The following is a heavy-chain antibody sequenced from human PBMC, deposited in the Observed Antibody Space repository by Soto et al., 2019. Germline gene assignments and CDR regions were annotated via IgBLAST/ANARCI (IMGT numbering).Heavy chain of an antibody. V-gene: IGHV3-15*01. CDR2: IKSKTDGGTT. Sequence: LRLSCAASGFTFSNAWMSWVRQAPGKGLEWVGRIKSKTDGGTTDYAAPVKGRFTISRDDSKNTLYLQMNSLKTEDTAVYYCTTTAPDDFWSGYPYYFDYWGQGTLVTVSS. D-gene: IGHD3-3*01. CDR1: GFTFSNAW. CDR3: TTTAPDDFWSGYPYYFDY. J-gene: IGHJ4*02.